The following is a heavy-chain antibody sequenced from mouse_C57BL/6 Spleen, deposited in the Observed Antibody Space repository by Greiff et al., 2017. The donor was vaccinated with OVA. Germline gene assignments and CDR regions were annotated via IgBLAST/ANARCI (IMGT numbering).Heavy chain of an antibody. J-gene: IGHJ3*01. CDR3: ATDNGSSYGFAY. D-gene: IGHD1-1*01. Sequence: QVHVKQPGAELVKPGASVKLSCKASGYTFTSYWMHWVKQRPGRGLEWIGRIDPNSGGTKYNEKFKSKATLTVDKPSSTAYMQLSSLTSEDSAVYYCATDNGSSYGFAYWGQGTLVTVSA. V-gene: IGHV1-72*01. CDR2: IDPNSGGT. CDR1: GYTFTSYW.